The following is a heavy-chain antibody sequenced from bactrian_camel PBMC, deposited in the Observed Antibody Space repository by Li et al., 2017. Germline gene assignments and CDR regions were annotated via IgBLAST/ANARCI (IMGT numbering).Heavy chain of an antibody. CDR1: GDTSRDYC. Sequence: VQLVESGGSSVQAGGSLRLFCAASGDTSRDYCMGWFRQPPGKRREWVAAIDTDGRTTYLDSVEGRFTVSQDAAKKTVYLQMSNLKPEDTGIYYCAADSTYGAYCGAIQESFAFWGQGTQVTVS. V-gene: IGHV3S53*01. J-gene: IGHJ6*01. D-gene: IGHD2*01. CDR3: AADSTYGAYCGAIQESFAF. CDR2: IDTDGRT.